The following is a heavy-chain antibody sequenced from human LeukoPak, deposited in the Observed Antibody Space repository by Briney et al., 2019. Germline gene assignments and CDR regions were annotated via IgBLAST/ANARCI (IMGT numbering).Heavy chain of an antibody. V-gene: IGHV3-15*01. CDR1: GFTFSSYA. CDR2: IKSKTDGGTT. J-gene: IGHJ4*02. D-gene: IGHD2-15*01. CDR3: TTDFTPRGRGYCSGGSCSD. Sequence: GGSLRLSCAASGFTFSSYAMSWVRQAPGKGLEWVGRIKSKTDGGTTDYAAPVKGRFTISRDDSKNTLYLQMNSLKTEDTAVYYCTTDFTPRGRGYCSGGSCSDWGQGTLVTVSS.